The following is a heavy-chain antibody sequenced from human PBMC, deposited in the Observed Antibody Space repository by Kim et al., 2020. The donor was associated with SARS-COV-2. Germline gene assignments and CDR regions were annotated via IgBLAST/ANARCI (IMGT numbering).Heavy chain of an antibody. D-gene: IGHD3-10*01. Sequence: PSLKSRVSISVDTSKNRFSLELSSVTAADAAIYYCAREGGMHLVRYFDSWGRGGLVAVSS. J-gene: IGHJ4*02. V-gene: IGHV4-31*02. CDR3: AREGGMHLVRYFDS.